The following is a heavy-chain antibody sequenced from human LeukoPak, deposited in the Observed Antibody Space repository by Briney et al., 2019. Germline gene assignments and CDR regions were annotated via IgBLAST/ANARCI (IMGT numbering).Heavy chain of an antibody. CDR1: GGTFSSYA. Sequence: EASVKVSCKASGGTFSSYAISWVRQAPGQGLEWMGGIIPIFGTANYVQKFQGRVTITADKSTSTAYMELSSLRSEDTAVYYCARPRPPASIAALDYWGQGTLVTVFS. J-gene: IGHJ4*02. V-gene: IGHV1-69*06. CDR3: ARPRPPASIAALDY. CDR2: IIPIFGTA. D-gene: IGHD6-13*01.